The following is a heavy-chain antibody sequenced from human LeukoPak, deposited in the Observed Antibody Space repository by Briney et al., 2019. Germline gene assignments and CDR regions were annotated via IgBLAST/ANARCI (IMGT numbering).Heavy chain of an antibody. CDR1: GFTFTNSA. CDR2: IVVASGNT. J-gene: IGHJ4*02. V-gene: IGHV1-58*02. Sequence: SVKVSCKASGFTFTNSAMQWVRQARGQRLEWIGWIVVASGNTNYAQKFQERVTITRDMSTSTAYMELSSLRSEDTAVYYCAAALYSSIWKDDYWGQGTLVTVSS. CDR3: AAALYSSIWKDDY. D-gene: IGHD6-13*01.